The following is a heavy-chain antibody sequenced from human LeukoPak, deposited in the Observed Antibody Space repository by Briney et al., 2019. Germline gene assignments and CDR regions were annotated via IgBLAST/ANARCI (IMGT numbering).Heavy chain of an antibody. V-gene: IGHV4-39*02. J-gene: IGHJ4*02. D-gene: IGHD3-22*01. CDR3: ARDGSGFTDY. CDR1: GGSISSSSYY. Sequence: PSETLSLTCTVSGGSISSSSYYWGWIRQPPGKGLEWIGSIYYSGSTYYNPSLKSRVTISVDTSKNQFSLKLSSVTAADTAVYYCARDGSGFTDYWGQGALVTVSS. CDR2: IYYSGST.